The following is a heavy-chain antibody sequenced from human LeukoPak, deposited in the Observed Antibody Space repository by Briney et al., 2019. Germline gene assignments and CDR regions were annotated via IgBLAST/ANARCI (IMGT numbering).Heavy chain of an antibody. CDR3: ARDAIEGTTVTTWGVRHSIDY. D-gene: IGHD4-17*01. V-gene: IGHV1-2*02. CDR2: FNPNSDNT. CDR1: GYTFTGHY. J-gene: IGHJ4*02. Sequence: ASVKVSCKASGYTFTGHYIHWVRQAPGQGLEWMGWFNPNSDNTNFAQNFQGRVTMTKDTSISTAYMELSSLRSDDTAVYYCARDAIEGTTVTTWGVRHSIDYWGQGTLVTVSS.